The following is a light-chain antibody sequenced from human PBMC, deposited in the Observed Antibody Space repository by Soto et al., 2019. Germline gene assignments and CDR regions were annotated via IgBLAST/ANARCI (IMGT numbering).Light chain of an antibody. V-gene: IGKV1-8*01. CDR2: PAS. Sequence: AIRLTQSPSSFSASAGDRVTITCRASQYIDTYLAWYQQKPGKAPKLLIYPASTLQTGVPSRFSGSGSGTDFTLTITSLQSEDFATYYCQQYYTYPALTFGGGTKVQIK. CDR3: QQYYTYPALT. CDR1: QYIDTY. J-gene: IGKJ4*01.